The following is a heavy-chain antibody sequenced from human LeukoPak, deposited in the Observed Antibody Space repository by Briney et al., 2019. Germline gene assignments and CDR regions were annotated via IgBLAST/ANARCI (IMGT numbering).Heavy chain of an antibody. CDR3: ARDGYYYDSSGSIEY. CDR1: GFTVSSSY. J-gene: IGHJ4*02. V-gene: IGHV3-66*01. D-gene: IGHD3-22*01. Sequence: GGSLRLSCAASGFTVSSSYMSWVRQAPGKGLEWVSVIYSGGSTYYADSVKGRFTISRDNSKNTLYLQMNSLRAEDTAVYYCARDGYYYDSSGSIEYWGQGTLVTVSS. CDR2: IYSGGST.